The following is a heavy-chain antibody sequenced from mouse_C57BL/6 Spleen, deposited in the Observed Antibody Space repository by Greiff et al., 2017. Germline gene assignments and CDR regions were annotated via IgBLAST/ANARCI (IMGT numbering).Heavy chain of an antibody. D-gene: IGHD2-3*01. J-gene: IGHJ2*01. CDR3: TTGDDGYPYYFDY. CDR2: IDPENGDT. Sequence: EVQRVESGAELVRPGASVKLSCTASGFNIKDDYMHWVKQRPEQGLEWIGWIDPENGDTEYASKFQGKATITADTSSNTAYLQLSSLTSEDTAVYYCTTGDDGYPYYFDYWGQGTTLTVSS. V-gene: IGHV14-4*01. CDR1: GFNIKDDY.